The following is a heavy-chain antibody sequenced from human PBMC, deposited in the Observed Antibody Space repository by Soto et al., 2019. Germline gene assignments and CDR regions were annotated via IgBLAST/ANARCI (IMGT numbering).Heavy chain of an antibody. J-gene: IGHJ4*02. Sequence: ASVKVSCKASGYTFTGYYMHWVRQAPGQGLEWMGWINPNSGGTNYAQKFQGRVTMTRDTSISTAYMELSRLRSDDTAVYYCARGGYSYGNDALGPYDYWGQGTLVTVSS. V-gene: IGHV1-2*02. CDR2: INPNSGGT. CDR1: GYTFTGYY. D-gene: IGHD5-18*01. CDR3: ARGGYSYGNDALGPYDY.